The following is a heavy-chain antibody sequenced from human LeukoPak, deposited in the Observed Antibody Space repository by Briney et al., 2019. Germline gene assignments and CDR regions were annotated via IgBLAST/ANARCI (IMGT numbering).Heavy chain of an antibody. J-gene: IGHJ4*02. CDR1: GYSISSGYY. CDR2: IYHSGST. V-gene: IGHV4-38-2*01. Sequence: PSETLSLTCAVSGYSISSGYYWGWIRQPPGKGLEWIGSIYHSGSTYYNPSLKSRVTISVDTSKNQFSLKLSSVTAADTAVYYCARSPKGVADYWGQGTLVTVSS. CDR3: ARSPKGVADY.